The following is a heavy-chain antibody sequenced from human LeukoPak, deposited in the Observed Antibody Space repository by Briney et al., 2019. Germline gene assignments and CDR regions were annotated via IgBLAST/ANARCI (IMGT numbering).Heavy chain of an antibody. CDR1: GGTFSSYA. CDR2: IIPIFGTA. CDR3: ARYCSSTSCYTVSAFDI. D-gene: IGHD2-2*02. Sequence: ASVKVSCKASGGTFSSYAISWVRQAPGQGLEWMGGIIPIFGTANYAQKFQGRVTITADESTSTAYMELSSLRSEDTAVYYCARYCSSTSCYTVSAFDIWGQGTMVTVSS. J-gene: IGHJ3*02. V-gene: IGHV1-69*13.